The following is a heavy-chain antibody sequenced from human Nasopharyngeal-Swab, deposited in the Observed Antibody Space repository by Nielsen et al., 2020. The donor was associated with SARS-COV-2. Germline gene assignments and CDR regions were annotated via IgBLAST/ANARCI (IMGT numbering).Heavy chain of an antibody. CDR3: ARDEVQQGTTTVGYLDY. D-gene: IGHD4-23*01. V-gene: IGHV3-30*04. CDR1: GFTFSRYA. CDR2: ISYDGSNI. J-gene: IGHJ4*02. Sequence: GGSLRLSCAASGFTFSRYAMHWVRQAPGKGLECVALISYDGSNIQYADSVRGRFTISRDNPKNTLYLQMNSLTTDDTAVYYCARDEVQQGTTTVGYLDYWGQGTLVTVSS.